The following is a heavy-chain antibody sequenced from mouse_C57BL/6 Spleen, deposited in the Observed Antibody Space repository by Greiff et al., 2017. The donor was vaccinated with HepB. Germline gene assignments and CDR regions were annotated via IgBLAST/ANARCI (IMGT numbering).Heavy chain of an antibody. CDR2: INPSNGGT. CDR1: GYTFTSYW. V-gene: IGHV1-53*01. Sequence: VQLQQPGTELVKPGASVKLSCKASGYTFTSYWMHWVKQRPGQGLEWIGNINPSNGGTNYNEKFKSKATLTVDKSSSTAYMQLSSLTSEDSAVYYCARSDSNYEGAMDYWGQGTSVTVSS. D-gene: IGHD2-5*01. CDR3: ARSDSNYEGAMDY. J-gene: IGHJ4*01.